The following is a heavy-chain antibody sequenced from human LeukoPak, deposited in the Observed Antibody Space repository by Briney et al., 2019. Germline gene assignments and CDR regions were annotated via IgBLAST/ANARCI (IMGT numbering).Heavy chain of an antibody. J-gene: IGHJ3*02. D-gene: IGHD1-14*01. CDR3: ARLDRSAFDI. V-gene: IGHV3-30*09. Sequence: GGSLRLSCAASGFSFSSYSIHWVRQASGKGLEWVAVISSDGNSKNFALSVKGRFAISRDNSKNTLLLQMDSLRAEDTAVYYCARLDRSAFDIWGQGTMVTVSS. CDR2: ISSDGNSK. CDR1: GFSFSSYS.